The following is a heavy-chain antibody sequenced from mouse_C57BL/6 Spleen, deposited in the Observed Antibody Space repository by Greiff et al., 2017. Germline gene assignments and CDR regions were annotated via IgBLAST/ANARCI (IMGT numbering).Heavy chain of an antibody. Sequence: EVKVVESEGGLVQPGSSMKLSCTASGFTFSDYYMAWVRQVPEKGLEWVANINYDGSSTYYLDSLKSRFIISRDNAKNILYLQMSSLKSEDTATYYCARDDSNYFDDWGQGTTLTVSS. V-gene: IGHV5-16*01. CDR3: ARDDSNYFDD. J-gene: IGHJ2*01. D-gene: IGHD2-4*01. CDR2: INYDGSST. CDR1: GFTFSDYY.